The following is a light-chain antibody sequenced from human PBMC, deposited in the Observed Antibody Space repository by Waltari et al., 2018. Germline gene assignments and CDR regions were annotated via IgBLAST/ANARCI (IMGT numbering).Light chain of an antibody. CDR2: EVS. J-gene: IGLJ1*01. CDR3: SSYTTSSAPGV. V-gene: IGLV2-14*01. Sequence: QSALIQPASVSGSPGQSITISCSGTDSDVGAYDFVSLYQQHPGKAPHLIIYEVSNRPSGISNRFSASKSGNTASLTISGLQAEDEADYYCSSYTTSSAPGVFGTGTRVTVL. CDR1: DSDVGAYDF.